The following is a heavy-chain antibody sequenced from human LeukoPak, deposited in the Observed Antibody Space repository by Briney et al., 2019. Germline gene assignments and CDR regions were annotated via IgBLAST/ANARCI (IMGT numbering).Heavy chain of an antibody. J-gene: IGHJ4*02. CDR2: IYYSGST. D-gene: IGHD1-26*01. Sequence: KSSETLSLTCTVSSGSISSYYWSWIRQPPGKGLEWIGYIYYSGSTNYNPSLKSRVTISVDTSKNQFSLKLSSVTAADTAVYYCARVGYGSYYGLEYFDYWGQGTLVTVSS. CDR1: SGSISSYY. CDR3: ARVGYGSYYGLEYFDY. V-gene: IGHV4-59*01.